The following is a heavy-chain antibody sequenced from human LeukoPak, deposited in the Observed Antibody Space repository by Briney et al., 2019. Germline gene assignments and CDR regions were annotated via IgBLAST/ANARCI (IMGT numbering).Heavy chain of an antibody. V-gene: IGHV4-39*01. D-gene: IGHD3-10*01. CDR1: GGSISSSNHY. J-gene: IGHJ5*02. CDR2: IYYSGRT. Sequence: SETLSLTCTVAGGSISSSNHYWGWIRQPPGKGLEWIGTIYYSGRTYYNPSLKSRVTISVDTSKNQFSLKLTSVTAADTAVYYCARNPLWFGVADWFDPWGQGTLVAVSS. CDR3: ARNPLWFGVADWFDP.